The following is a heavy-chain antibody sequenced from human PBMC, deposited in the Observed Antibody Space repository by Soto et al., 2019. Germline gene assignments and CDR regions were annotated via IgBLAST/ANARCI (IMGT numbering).Heavy chain of an antibody. CDR3: ARLSPSSSFDY. J-gene: IGHJ4*02. CDR2: IYYSGST. D-gene: IGHD6-6*01. CDR1: GRSISSSSYY. V-gene: IGHV4-39*01. Sequence: SETLSLTCTVSGRSISSSSYYWGWIRQPPGKGLEWIGIIYYSGSTYYNPSLKSRVTISVDTSKNQFSLKLSSVTAADTAVYYCARLSPSSSFDYWGQGTLVTVSS.